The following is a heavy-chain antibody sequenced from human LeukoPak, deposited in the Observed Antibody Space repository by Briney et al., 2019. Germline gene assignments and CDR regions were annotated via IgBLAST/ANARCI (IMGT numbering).Heavy chain of an antibody. J-gene: IGHJ4*02. CDR1: GFTFSSYT. Sequence: PGGSLRLSCAASGFTFSSYTMNWVRQAPGKGLEWISYITSSSSIISYADSVKGRFAISRDNARNSLYLQMNSLRDEDTAVYYCARYYYGSLDYWGQGTLVTVSS. CDR3: ARYYYGSLDY. CDR2: ITSSSSII. D-gene: IGHD3-10*01. V-gene: IGHV3-48*02.